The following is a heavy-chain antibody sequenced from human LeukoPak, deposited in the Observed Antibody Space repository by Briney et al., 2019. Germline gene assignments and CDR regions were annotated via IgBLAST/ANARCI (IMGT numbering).Heavy chain of an antibody. D-gene: IGHD6-13*01. V-gene: IGHV3-23*01. Sequence: GGSLRLSCAASGFTFSNYAMTWVRQAPGKGLEWVSSISGSGGSTHYADSVKGRFTISRDNSKNTLYLQMNSLRAEDTAVYYCAKSTAAGREAFDIWGQGTMVSVSS. CDR1: GFTFSNYA. J-gene: IGHJ3*02. CDR3: AKSTAAGREAFDI. CDR2: ISGSGGST.